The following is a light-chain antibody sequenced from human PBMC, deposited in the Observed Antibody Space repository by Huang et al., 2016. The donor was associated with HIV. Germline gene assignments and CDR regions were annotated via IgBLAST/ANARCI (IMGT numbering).Light chain of an antibody. CDR2: WSA. CDR1: QSVFSTSTNKDY. V-gene: IGKV4-1*01. Sequence: DIVMAQSPGSLAVSLGERATLTCRSSQSVFSTSTNKDYLAWFQQKPGQPTKLLLFWSASREVGVPDRVIGSGSGRHFTLTIGNVEADDAAIYYCQQYYASPQTFGQGTRV. CDR3: QQYYASPQT. J-gene: IGKJ1*01.